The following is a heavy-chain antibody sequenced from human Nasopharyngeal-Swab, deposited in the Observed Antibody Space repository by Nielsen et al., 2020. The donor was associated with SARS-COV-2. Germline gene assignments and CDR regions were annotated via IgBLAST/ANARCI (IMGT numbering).Heavy chain of an antibody. D-gene: IGHD3-10*01. CDR3: ARHLRRRGFYYYYYVDV. CDR2: IDPSDSYT. J-gene: IGHJ6*03. V-gene: IGHV5-10-1*01. Sequence: VRQMPGKGLEWMGRIDPSDSYTNYSPSFQGHITISADKSISTAYLQWSSLKASDTAMYYCARHLRRRGFYYYYYVDVWGKGTTVTVSS.